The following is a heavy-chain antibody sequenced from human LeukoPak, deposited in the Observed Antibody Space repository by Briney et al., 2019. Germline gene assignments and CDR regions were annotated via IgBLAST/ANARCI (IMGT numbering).Heavy chain of an antibody. Sequence: GGSLRLSCAASGFTFSSYEMNWVRQAPGKGLEWVSYISSSGSTIYYADSVKGRFTISRDNAKNSLYLQMNSLRAEDTAVYYCARGDGGQSYSSSWYMWGRSDGFDYWGQGTLVTVSS. CDR3: ARGDGGQSYSSSWYMWGRSDGFDY. CDR1: GFTFSSYE. V-gene: IGHV3-48*03. CDR2: ISSSGSTI. J-gene: IGHJ4*02. D-gene: IGHD6-13*01.